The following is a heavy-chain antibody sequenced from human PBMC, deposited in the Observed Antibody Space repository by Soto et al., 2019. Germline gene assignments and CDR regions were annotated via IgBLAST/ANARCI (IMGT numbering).Heavy chain of an antibody. V-gene: IGHV3-23*01. D-gene: IGHD3-3*01. CDR1: GFTFSSYA. J-gene: IGHJ5*02. Sequence: EVQLLESGGGLVQPGGSLRLSCAASGFTFSSYAMSWVRQAPGKGLEWVSAISGSGGSTYYADSVKGRFTISRDNSKNTLYLQMNSLRAEDTAVYYCAKEPRITIFGDTWFDPWGQGTLVTVSS. CDR3: AKEPRITIFGDTWFDP. CDR2: ISGSGGST.